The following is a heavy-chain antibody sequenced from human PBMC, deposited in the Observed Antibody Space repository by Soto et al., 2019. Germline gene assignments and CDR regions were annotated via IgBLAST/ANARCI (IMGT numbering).Heavy chain of an antibody. V-gene: IGHV1-3*04. CDR1: GITYTTYA. Sequence: QVQLVQSGAEVKKPWASVKVACKASGITYTTYAIHWVRQAPGQGLEWMGWINTGNGNTRYSQRFQGRVTLTTDTSASTAYMDVSSLTSEDTAVYYCARAISGYVSWGQGTLITVSS. CDR3: ARAISGYVS. CDR2: INTGNGNT. D-gene: IGHD5-12*01. J-gene: IGHJ5*02.